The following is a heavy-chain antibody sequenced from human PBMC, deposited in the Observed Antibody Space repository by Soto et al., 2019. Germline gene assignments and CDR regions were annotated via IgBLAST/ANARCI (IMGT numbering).Heavy chain of an antibody. J-gene: IGHJ4*02. CDR1: GFTFSSYS. CDR3: ARGVATIRGVYYFDY. V-gene: IGHV3-21*01. D-gene: IGHD5-12*01. CDR2: ISSSSYI. Sequence: PGGSLRLSCAASGFTFSSYSMNWVRQAPGKGLEWVSSISSSSYIYYADSVKGRFTISRDNAKNSLYLQMNSLRAEDTAVYYCARGVATIRGVYYFDYWGQGALVTVSS.